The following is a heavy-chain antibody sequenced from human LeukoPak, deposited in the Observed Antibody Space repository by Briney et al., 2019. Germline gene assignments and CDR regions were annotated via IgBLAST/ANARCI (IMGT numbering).Heavy chain of an antibody. CDR1: GFTFDDYA. V-gene: IGHV3-9*01. Sequence: GRSLRLSCAASGFTFDDYAMHWVRQAPGEGLEWVSGISWNSGSIGYADSVKGRFTISRDNAKNSLYLQMNSLRAEDTALYYCAKDAVAVAGIGWFDPWGQGTLVTVSS. CDR2: ISWNSGSI. CDR3: AKDAVAVAGIGWFDP. D-gene: IGHD6-19*01. J-gene: IGHJ5*02.